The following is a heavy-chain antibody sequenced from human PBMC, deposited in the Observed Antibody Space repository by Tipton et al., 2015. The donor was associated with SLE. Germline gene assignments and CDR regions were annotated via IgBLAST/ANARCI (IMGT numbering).Heavy chain of an antibody. CDR3: VKRWATGGQGGYFDV. J-gene: IGHJ2*01. Sequence: GSLRLSCAASGFTFGSYAMTWVRQTPGKVLEWVSSIVAGGGITSYAGSVKGRFTMSRDNSKNTLYLQMNSLGAEDTAVYYCVKRWATGGQGGYFDVWGRGTLVTVSS. CDR2: IVAGGGIT. CDR1: GFTFGSYA. V-gene: IGHV3-23*01. D-gene: IGHD4-23*01.